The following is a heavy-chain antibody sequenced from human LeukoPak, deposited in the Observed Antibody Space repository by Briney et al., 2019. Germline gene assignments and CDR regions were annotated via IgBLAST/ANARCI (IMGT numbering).Heavy chain of an antibody. CDR3: AKDREGGPYYYGMDV. CDR2: ISWNSGSI. Sequence: PGRSLRLSCAASGFTFDDYAMHWVRQAPGKGLQWVSGISWNSGSIGYADSVKGRFTISRDNAKNSLYLQMNSLRAEDTALYYCAKDREGGPYYYGMDVWGQGTTVTVSS. V-gene: IGHV3-9*01. D-gene: IGHD3-16*01. J-gene: IGHJ6*02. CDR1: GFTFDDYA.